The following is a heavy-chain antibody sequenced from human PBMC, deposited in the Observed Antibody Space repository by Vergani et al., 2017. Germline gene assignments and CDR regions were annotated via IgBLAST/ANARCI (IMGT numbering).Heavy chain of an antibody. Sequence: EVQLVESGGGLVKPGGSLRLSCAASGFTFSSYSMNWVRQAPGKGLEWVSSISSSSSYIYYADSVKGRFTISRDNAKNSLYLQMNSLRAEDTAVYYCASDHISGFHDSSGYYVDYWAQGTRVTVSS. CDR1: GFTFSSYS. J-gene: IGHJ4*02. V-gene: IGHV3-21*01. D-gene: IGHD3-22*01. CDR3: ASDHISGFHDSSGYYVDY. CDR2: ISSSSSYI.